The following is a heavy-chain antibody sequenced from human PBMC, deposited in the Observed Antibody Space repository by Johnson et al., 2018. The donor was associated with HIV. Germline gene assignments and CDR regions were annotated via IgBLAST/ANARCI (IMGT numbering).Heavy chain of an antibody. J-gene: IGHJ3*02. V-gene: IGHV3-30-3*01. Sequence: QVQLVESGGGVVQPGRSLRLSCAASGFTFSSYAMHWVRQAPGKGLEWVAVISYDGGNKYYADSVKGRFTISRDNSKNTLYLQMNSLRAEDTAVYYCAREKRYSDGTEAFDIWGQGTMVTVSS. CDR1: GFTFSSYA. D-gene: IGHD5-18*01. CDR2: ISYDGGNK. CDR3: AREKRYSDGTEAFDI.